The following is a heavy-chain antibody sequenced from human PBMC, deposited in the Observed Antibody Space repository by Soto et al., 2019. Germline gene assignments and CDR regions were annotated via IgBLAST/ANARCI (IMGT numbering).Heavy chain of an antibody. J-gene: IGHJ4*02. V-gene: IGHV4-38-2*02. D-gene: IGHD6-13*01. CDR2: ICASETN. CDR1: GFSISSGLY. CDR3: AGGMKPQDY. Sequence: SEILFLTCNVSGFSISSGLYWGWARHTPGEGLGCIGAICASETNDFNPSLKSGVTMAIDTAKNKFSLSLAAVAAAVAAMYCCAGGMKPQDYLGQGTLVTDSS.